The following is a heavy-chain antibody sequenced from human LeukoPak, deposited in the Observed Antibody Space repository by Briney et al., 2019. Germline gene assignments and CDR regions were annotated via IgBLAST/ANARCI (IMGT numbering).Heavy chain of an antibody. V-gene: IGHV4-30-2*01. CDR1: GGSISSGGYS. D-gene: IGHD6-13*01. Sequence: PSETLSLTCAVSGGSISSGGYSWSWIRQPPGKGLEWIGYIYHSGSTYYNPSLKSRVTISVDRSKNQFSLKLSSVTAADTAVYYCATSHSSSWFFFGYWGQGTLVTVSS. CDR2: IYHSGST. J-gene: IGHJ4*02. CDR3: ATSHSSSWFFFGY.